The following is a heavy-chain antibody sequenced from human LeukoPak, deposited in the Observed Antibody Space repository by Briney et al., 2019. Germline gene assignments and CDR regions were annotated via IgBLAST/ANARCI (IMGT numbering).Heavy chain of an antibody. CDR2: IYHSGST. CDR3: AAGYSSTWYYFDY. J-gene: IGHJ4*02. V-gene: IGHV4-59*01. CDR1: GDSISSYY. D-gene: IGHD6-13*01. Sequence: SETLSLTRTVSGDSISSYYWSWIRQPPGKGLEWIGYIYHSGSTNYNPSLKSRVTISADTSKDQFSLKLASVTAADTAVYYCAAGYSSTWYYFDYWGQGTLVTVSS.